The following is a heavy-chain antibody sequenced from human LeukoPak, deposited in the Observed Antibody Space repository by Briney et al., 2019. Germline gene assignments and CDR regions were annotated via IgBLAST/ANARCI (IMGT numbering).Heavy chain of an antibody. Sequence: GGSLRLSCAASGFSSRNYAMNWVRQAPRKGLECVSAISGISTGGGSTFYADSVKGRFTISRDNSNNMSYLQMNSLRAEDTAVYYCAKGTTDYGSGYGMDVWGKGTTVTVSS. CDR1: GFSSRNYA. CDR3: AKGTTDYGSGYGMDV. CDR2: ISGISTGGGST. J-gene: IGHJ6*04. D-gene: IGHD3-10*01. V-gene: IGHV3-23*01.